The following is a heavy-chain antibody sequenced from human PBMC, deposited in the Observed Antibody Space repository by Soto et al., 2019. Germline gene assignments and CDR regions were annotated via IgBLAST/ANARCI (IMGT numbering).Heavy chain of an antibody. J-gene: IGHJ3*02. CDR3: ATIVGATWAAFDI. V-gene: IGHV4-59*01. D-gene: IGHD1-26*01. CDR1: GGSISSYY. Sequence: SETLSLTCTVSGGSISSYYWSWIRQPPGKGLEWIGYIYYSGSTNYNPSLKSRVTVSLDTPRNQFFLKLTSVTAAGTAMYYCATIVGATWAAFDIWGRGTLVTVSS. CDR2: IYYSGST.